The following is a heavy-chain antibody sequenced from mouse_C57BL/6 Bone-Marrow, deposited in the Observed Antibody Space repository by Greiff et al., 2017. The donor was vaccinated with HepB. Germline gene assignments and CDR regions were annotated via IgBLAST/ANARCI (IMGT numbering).Heavy chain of an antibody. V-gene: IGHV10-1*01. D-gene: IGHD1-1*02. J-gene: IGHJ3*01. CDR1: GFSFNTYA. CDR3: VRQGGSAWFAY. Sequence: EADGGLVQPKGSLKLSCAASGFSFNTYAMNWVRQAPGKGLEWVARIRSKSNNYATYYADSVKDRFTISRDDSESMLYLQMNNLKTEDTAMYYCVRQGGSAWFAYWGQGTLVTVSA. CDR2: IRSKSNNYAT.